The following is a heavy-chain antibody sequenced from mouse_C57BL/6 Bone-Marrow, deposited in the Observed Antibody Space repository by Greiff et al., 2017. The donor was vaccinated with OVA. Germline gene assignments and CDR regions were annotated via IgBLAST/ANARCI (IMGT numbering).Heavy chain of an antibody. V-gene: IGHV1-62-2*01. D-gene: IGHD2-3*01. CDR3: AEDEGGYDGYYDAMDY. Sequence: VHLVESGAELVKPGASVKLSCKASGYTFTEYTIHWVKQRSGQGLEWIGWFYPGSGSIKYNEKFKDKATLTADKSSSTVYMELSRLTSDNSAVYFCAEDEGGYDGYYDAMDYWGKGTSVTVSS. CDR2: FYPGSGSI. J-gene: IGHJ4*01. CDR1: GYTFTEYT.